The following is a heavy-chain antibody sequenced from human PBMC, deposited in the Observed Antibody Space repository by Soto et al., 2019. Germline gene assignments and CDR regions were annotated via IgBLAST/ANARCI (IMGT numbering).Heavy chain of an antibody. CDR3: TTAPYYYDSTGYYWSHRGR. J-gene: IGHJ4*02. CDR2: IRNKADNGAT. V-gene: IGHV3-15*01. D-gene: IGHD3-22*01. CDR1: GGSISSYY. Sequence: PSETLSLTCTVCGGSISSYYWSWVRQAPGKGLEWVGRIRNKADNGATDYAAPVKGRFTISRDDSKNTVYLQMNSLQTEDTAVYYCTTAPYYYDSTGYYWSHRGRWGQGTLVTVSS.